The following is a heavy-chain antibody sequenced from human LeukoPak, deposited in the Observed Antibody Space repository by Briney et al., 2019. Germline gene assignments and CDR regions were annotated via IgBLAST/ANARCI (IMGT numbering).Heavy chain of an antibody. CDR3: AIVVVTAIHYFDY. J-gene: IGHJ4*02. CDR1: GGSISSGSYY. Sequence: KSSETLSLTCTVSGGSISSGSYYWSWSRQPAGKGLEWIGRIYTSGSTNYNSSLKSRVTISVDTSKNQFSLKLSSVTAADTAVYYCAIVVVTAIHYFDYWGQGTLVTVSS. V-gene: IGHV4-61*02. CDR2: IYTSGST. D-gene: IGHD2-21*02.